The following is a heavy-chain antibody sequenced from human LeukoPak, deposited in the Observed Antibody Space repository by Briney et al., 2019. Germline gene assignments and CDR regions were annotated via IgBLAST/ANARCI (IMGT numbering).Heavy chain of an antibody. V-gene: IGHV5-51*01. J-gene: IGHJ3*02. Sequence: KPGESLKISWKGSGYSFTSYWIGWLRKMPGKGREWLGIIFPGDSDTSYSPSFQGQVTISADKSISTAYLQWSSLKASDNAMYYCARVLCSGGSCYPHAFDIWGQGTMVTVSS. CDR2: IFPGDSDT. CDR3: ARVLCSGGSCYPHAFDI. D-gene: IGHD2-15*01. CDR1: GYSFTSYW.